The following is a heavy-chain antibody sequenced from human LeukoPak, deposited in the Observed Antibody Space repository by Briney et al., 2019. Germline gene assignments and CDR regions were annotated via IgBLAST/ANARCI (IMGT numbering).Heavy chain of an antibody. CDR3: AREGRGWELLNNYYYYGMDV. CDR1: GYTFTSYY. CDR2: INPSGGST. D-gene: IGHD1-26*01. V-gene: IGHV1-46*01. J-gene: IGHJ6*02. Sequence: ASVKVSCKASGYTFTSYYMHRVRQAPGQGLEWMGIINPSGGSTSYAQKFQGRVTMTRDTSTSTVYMELSSLRSEDTAVYYCAREGRGWELLNNYYYYGMDVWGQGTTVTVSS.